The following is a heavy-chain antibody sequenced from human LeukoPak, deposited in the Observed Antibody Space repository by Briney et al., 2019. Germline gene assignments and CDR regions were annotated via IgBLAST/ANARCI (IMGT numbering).Heavy chain of an antibody. CDR2: IYPGDSDT. J-gene: IGHJ3*02. CDR1: GYSFTSYW. Sequence: PGASLQISCQGSGYSFTSYWIGWVRQLPGKGLEWMGIIYPGDSDTRYSPSFQGQVTISADKSISTAYLQWSSLKASDTAMYYCARPAYCSGGSCYTDAFDIWGQGTMVTVSS. V-gene: IGHV5-51*01. D-gene: IGHD2-15*01. CDR3: ARPAYCSGGSCYTDAFDI.